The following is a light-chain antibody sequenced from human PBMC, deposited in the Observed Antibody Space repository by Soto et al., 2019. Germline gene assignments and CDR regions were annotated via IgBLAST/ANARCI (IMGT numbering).Light chain of an antibody. CDR2: GAS. CDR1: QNISIY. J-gene: IGKJ2*01. CDR3: QQSYNTPYT. V-gene: IGKV1-39*01. Sequence: DIQLTQSPSSLSASVGDRVTITCRASQNISIYLNWYQQKPGKAPYLLIYGASSLQSGVPSRFSGSGSGTDFTLAIRSLQPDDFATYYCQQSYNTPYTFGQGARLETK.